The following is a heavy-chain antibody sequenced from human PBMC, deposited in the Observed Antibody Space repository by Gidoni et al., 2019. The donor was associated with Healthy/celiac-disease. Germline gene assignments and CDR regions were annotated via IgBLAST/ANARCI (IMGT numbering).Heavy chain of an antibody. CDR3: AKDMVIAAAGYYYYYGMDV. J-gene: IGHJ6*02. D-gene: IGHD6-13*01. V-gene: IGHV3-9*01. Sequence: EVQLVESGGGLVQPGRSLRRSCAASGFTFDDYAMHWVRQAPGKGLEWVSGISWNSGSIGYADSVKGRFTISRDNAKNSLYLQMNSLRAEDTALYYCAKDMVIAAAGYYYYYGMDVWGQGTTVTVSS. CDR2: ISWNSGSI. CDR1: GFTFDDYA.